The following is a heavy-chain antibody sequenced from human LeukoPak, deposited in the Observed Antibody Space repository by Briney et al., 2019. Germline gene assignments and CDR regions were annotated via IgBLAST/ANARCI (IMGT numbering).Heavy chain of an antibody. CDR3: AKDFISQWLVPNYFDY. D-gene: IGHD6-19*01. V-gene: IGHV3-30*02. J-gene: IGHJ4*02. Sequence: GGSLRLSCAASGFTFSSYGMHWVRQAPGKGLEWVAFIRYEGSNKYYADSVKGRFIISRDNSKNTLYLQMNSLRAEDTAVYYCAKDFISQWLVPNYFDYWGQGTLVTVSS. CDR1: GFTFSSYG. CDR2: IRYEGSNK.